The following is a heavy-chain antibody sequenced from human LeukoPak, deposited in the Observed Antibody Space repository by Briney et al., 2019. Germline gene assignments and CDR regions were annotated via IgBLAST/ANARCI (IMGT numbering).Heavy chain of an antibody. D-gene: IGHD3-3*01. CDR2: INHSGST. CDR1: GGSFSGYY. CDR3: ARYDFWSYEAG. V-gene: IGHV4-34*01. J-gene: IGHJ4*02. Sequence: PSETLFLTCAVYGGSFSGYYWSWIRQPPGKGLEWIGEINHSGSTNYNPSLKSRVTISVDTSKNQFSLKLSSVTAADTAVYYCARYDFWSYEAGWGQGTLVTVSS.